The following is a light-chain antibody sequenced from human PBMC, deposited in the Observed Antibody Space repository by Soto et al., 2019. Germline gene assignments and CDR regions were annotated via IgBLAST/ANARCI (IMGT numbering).Light chain of an antibody. CDR2: GAF. Sequence: EIVFTQSPATLSLSPGERATLSCRASQSVSGYLAWYQQKSGQAPRLLIYGAFNRATGIPDRFSGSGSGTDFTLTISRLEPEDFAMYYCQHYGVSSVTFGQGTRLEIK. CDR3: QHYGVSSVT. CDR1: QSVSGY. V-gene: IGKV3-11*01. J-gene: IGKJ5*01.